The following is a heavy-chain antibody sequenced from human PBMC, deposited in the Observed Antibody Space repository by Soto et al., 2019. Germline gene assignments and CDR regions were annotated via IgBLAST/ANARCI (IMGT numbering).Heavy chain of an antibody. Sequence: SSETLSLTCTVSGGSISSSSYYWGWIRQPPGKGLEWIGSIYYSGSTYYNPSLKSRVTISVDTSKNQFSLKLSSVTAADTAVYYCARRAVRGVIITTPFDYWGQGTLVTFSS. J-gene: IGHJ4*02. V-gene: IGHV4-39*01. CDR3: ARRAVRGVIITTPFDY. D-gene: IGHD3-10*01. CDR2: IYYSGST. CDR1: GGSISSSSYY.